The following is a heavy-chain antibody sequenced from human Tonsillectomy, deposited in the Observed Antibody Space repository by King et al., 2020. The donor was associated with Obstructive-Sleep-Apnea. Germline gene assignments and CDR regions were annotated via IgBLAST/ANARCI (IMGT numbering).Heavy chain of an antibody. V-gene: IGHV1-8*01. D-gene: IGHD3-22*01. J-gene: IGHJ4*02. CDR3: ARVRAYYSDSSGFYTWGF. CDR1: GYTFTTYD. CDR2: MNPNSGNT. Sequence: QLVQSGAEVKKPGASVKVSCKASGYTFTTYDINLVRQAPGQGLECMGWMNPNSGNTGYAQQFQGRVTMTRDTSINTAYMELSSLRSEDTAVYYCARVRAYYSDSSGFYTWGFWGQGTLVNVSS.